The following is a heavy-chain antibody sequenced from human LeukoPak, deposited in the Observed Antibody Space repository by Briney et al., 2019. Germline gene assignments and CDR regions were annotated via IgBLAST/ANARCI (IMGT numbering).Heavy chain of an antibody. CDR2: ISSSSSYI. J-gene: IGHJ4*02. CDR1: GFTFNSYS. V-gene: IGHV3-21*04. CDR3: ARRAGAYSHPYDY. D-gene: IGHD4/OR15-4a*01. Sequence: PGGSLRLSCAASGFTFNSYSMNWVRQAPGKGLEWVSFISSSSSYIYYADSVKGRFTISRDNAKNSLYLQMNSLRADGTAVYYCARRAGAYSHPYDYWGQGILVTVSS.